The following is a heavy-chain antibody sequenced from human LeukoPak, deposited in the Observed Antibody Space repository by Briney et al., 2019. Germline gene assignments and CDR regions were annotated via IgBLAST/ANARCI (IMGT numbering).Heavy chain of an antibody. J-gene: IGHJ4*02. V-gene: IGHV3-23*01. Sequence: SCAASGFTFSSYAMSWVRQAPGKGLEWVSAISGSGGSTYYADSVKGRFTISRDNSKNTLYLQMNSLRAEDTAVYYCLSSGWYRGPFDYWGQGTLVTVSS. CDR3: LSSGWYRGPFDY. CDR2: ISGSGGST. D-gene: IGHD6-19*01. CDR1: GFTFSSYA.